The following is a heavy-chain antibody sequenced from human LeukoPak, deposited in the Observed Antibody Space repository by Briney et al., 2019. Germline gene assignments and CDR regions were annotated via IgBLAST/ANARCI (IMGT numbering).Heavy chain of an antibody. J-gene: IGHJ4*02. CDR3: AKGGVWGSYRYTGISYFDY. V-gene: IGHV3-23*01. Sequence: GGSLRLSCAASGFTFSSYAMSWVRQAPGKGLEWVSAISGSGGSTYYADSVKGRFTISRDNSKNALYLQMNSLRAEDTAVYYCAKGGVWGSYRYTGISYFDYWGQGTLVTVSS. D-gene: IGHD3-16*02. CDR1: GFTFSSYA. CDR2: ISGSGGST.